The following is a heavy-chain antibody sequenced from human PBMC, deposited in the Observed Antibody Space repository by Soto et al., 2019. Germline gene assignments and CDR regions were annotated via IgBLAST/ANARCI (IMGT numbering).Heavy chain of an antibody. CDR3: ASFRCLTGTIPWFDY. CDR1: GGTFSSYA. J-gene: IGHJ4*02. Sequence: SVKVSCKASGGTFSSYAISWVRQAPGQGLEWMGGIIPIFGTANYAQKFQGRVTITADESTSTAYMELSSLRSEDTAVYYCASFRCLTGTIPWFDYWGQGTLVTVSS. CDR2: IIPIFGTA. D-gene: IGHD1-7*01. V-gene: IGHV1-69*13.